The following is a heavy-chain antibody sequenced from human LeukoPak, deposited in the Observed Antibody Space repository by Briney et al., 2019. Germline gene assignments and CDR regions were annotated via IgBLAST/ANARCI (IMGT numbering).Heavy chain of an antibody. V-gene: IGHV4-4*09. CDR3: ARHRYYDSSGYAILAFDI. D-gene: IGHD3-22*01. CDR1: GGSISSYY. CDR2: IYTSGST. Sequence: SETLSLTCTVSGGSISSYYWSWIRQPPGKGLEWIGYIYTSGSTNYNPSLKSRVTISVDTSKKQFSLKLSSVTAADTAVYYCARHRYYDSSGYAILAFDIWGQGTMVTVSS. J-gene: IGHJ3*02.